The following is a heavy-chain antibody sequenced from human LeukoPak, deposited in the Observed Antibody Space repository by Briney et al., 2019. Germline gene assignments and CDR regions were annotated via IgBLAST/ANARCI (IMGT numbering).Heavy chain of an antibody. CDR1: GGSLSGYY. V-gene: IGHV4-34*01. CDR3: AYSSSWYDWFDP. J-gene: IGHJ5*02. D-gene: IGHD6-13*01. Sequence: SETLSLTCAVYGGSLSGYYWSWIRQPPGKGLEWIGEINHSGSTNYNPSLKSRVTISVDTSKNQLSLKLSSVTAADTAVYYCAYSSSWYDWFDPWGQGTLVTVSS. CDR2: INHSGST.